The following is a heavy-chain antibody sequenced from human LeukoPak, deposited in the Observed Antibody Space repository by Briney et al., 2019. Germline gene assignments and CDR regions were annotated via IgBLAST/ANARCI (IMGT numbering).Heavy chain of an antibody. CDR1: GDGVSSNSAG. CDR2: TYYRSRWYY. D-gene: IGHD2-2*01. J-gene: IGHJ4*02. CDR3: ARAVPHHQGDYFDY. V-gene: IGHV6-1*01. Sequence: SQTLSPTCAISGDGVSSNSAGWDWIRQSPSRGLEWLGRTYYRSRWYYEYAVSVKSRIIINPDTSKNQFSLQLNSVTPEDTAVYYCARAVPHHQGDYFDYWGQGTLVTVSS.